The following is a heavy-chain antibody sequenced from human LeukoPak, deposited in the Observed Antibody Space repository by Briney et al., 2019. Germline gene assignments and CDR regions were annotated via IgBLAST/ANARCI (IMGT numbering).Heavy chain of an antibody. D-gene: IGHD4-23*01. CDR1: GFTFSSYW. J-gene: IGHJ4*02. CDR3: ARSYGGNVFDY. Sequence: GGSLRLSCAASGFTFSSYWMSWVRQAPGKGLEWVANIKQGGSEKYYLDSVKGRFTISRDHAKNSLYLQMNSLRAEDTAVYYCARSYGGNVFDYWGQGTLVTVSS. V-gene: IGHV3-7*03. CDR2: IKQGGSEK.